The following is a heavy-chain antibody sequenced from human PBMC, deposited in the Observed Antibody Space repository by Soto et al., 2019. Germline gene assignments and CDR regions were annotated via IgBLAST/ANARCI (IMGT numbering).Heavy chain of an antibody. Sequence: ASVKVSCKASGYTFTSYYMHWVRQAPGQGLEWMGIINPSGGSTSYAQKFQGRVTMTRDTSTSTVYMELSSLRSEDTAVYYCARATGAPPYYYYYMDVWGKGTTVTVSS. CDR1: GYTFTSYY. V-gene: IGHV1-46*01. J-gene: IGHJ6*03. CDR2: INPSGGST. CDR3: ARATGAPPYYYYYMDV.